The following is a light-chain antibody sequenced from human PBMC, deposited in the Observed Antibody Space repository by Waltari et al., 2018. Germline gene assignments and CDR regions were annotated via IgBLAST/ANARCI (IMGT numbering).Light chain of an antibody. V-gene: IGLV1-44*01. CDR1: SSNIGGHT. CDR2: HIS. J-gene: IGLJ3*02. CDR3: ASWDDSLNVV. Sequence: QSVLTQPPSASGTPGQRVTIPCSGSSSNIGGHTVNWYQQLPEPAPKLLIYHISQRPSGVPDRFSGSRSGTSASLAISGLQSEDEADYYCASWDDSLNVVFGGGTKLTVL.